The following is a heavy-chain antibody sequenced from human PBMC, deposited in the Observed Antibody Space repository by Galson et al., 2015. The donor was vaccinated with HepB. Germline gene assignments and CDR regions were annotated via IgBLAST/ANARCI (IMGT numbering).Heavy chain of an antibody. CDR1: GFTVSSNY. D-gene: IGHD3-22*01. V-gene: IGHV3-66*01. CDR2: IYSGGST. CDR3: ARARGLRYDSSGYWAY. J-gene: IGHJ4*02. Sequence: SLRLSCAASGFTVSSNYMSWVRQAPGKGLEWVSVIYSGGSTYYADSVKGRFTISRDNSKNTLYLQMNSLRAEDTAVYYCARARGLRYDSSGYWAYWGQGTLVTVSS.